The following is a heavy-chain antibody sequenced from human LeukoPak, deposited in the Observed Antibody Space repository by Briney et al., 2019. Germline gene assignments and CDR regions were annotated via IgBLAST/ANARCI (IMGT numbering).Heavy chain of an antibody. CDR2: INPKSGGT. CDR3: AREVAYSSGWYARIFVGNFDY. CDR1: GDTFTGYY. V-gene: IGHV1-2*06. Sequence: ASVKVSRKPSGDTFTGYYMHWVRHAPGQGLECMGRINPKSGGTNYAQKVQDRVTMNRDTSIRTAYMELSRLRSDDAAVYYCAREVAYSSGWYARIFVGNFDYWGQGTLVTVS. J-gene: IGHJ4*02. D-gene: IGHD6-19*01.